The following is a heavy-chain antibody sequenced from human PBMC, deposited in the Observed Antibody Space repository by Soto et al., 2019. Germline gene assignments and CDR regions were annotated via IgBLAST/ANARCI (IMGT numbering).Heavy chain of an antibody. Sequence: QLQLQESGPGLVKPSETLSLTCTVSGGSISSSSYYWGWIRQPPGKGLEWIGSIYYSGSTYYNPSLKSRVPISVDTSKNQFSLKLSSVTAADTAVYYCARHSGITMVRGPPPRVYYFDYWGQGTLVTVSS. J-gene: IGHJ4*02. D-gene: IGHD3-10*01. V-gene: IGHV4-39*01. CDR1: GGSISSSSYY. CDR3: ARHSGITMVRGPPPRVYYFDY. CDR2: IYYSGST.